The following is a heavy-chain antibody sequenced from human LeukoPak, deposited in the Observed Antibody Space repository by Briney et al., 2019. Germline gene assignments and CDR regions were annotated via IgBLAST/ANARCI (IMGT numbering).Heavy chain of an antibody. CDR3: ARAYCSSTSCYGTLDY. Sequence: SVTVSFKASGGTFSSYAISWVRQAPGQGLEWMGGIIPIFGTANYAQKFQGRLTITADESTSTAYMELSSLRSEDTAVYYCARAYCSSTSCYGTLDYWGQGTLVTVPS. CDR2: IIPIFGTA. J-gene: IGHJ4*02. CDR1: GGTFSSYA. V-gene: IGHV1-69*13. D-gene: IGHD2-2*01.